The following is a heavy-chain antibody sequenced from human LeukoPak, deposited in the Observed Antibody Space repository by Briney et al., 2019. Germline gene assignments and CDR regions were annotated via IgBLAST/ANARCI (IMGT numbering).Heavy chain of an antibody. CDR2: TYYSSNWYI. Sequence: SQTLSLTCAISGDSVSTNNAGWNWIRQSPSRGLEWLGRTYYSSNWYIHYAVSVKSRITINPDTSKNQFSLQLNSVTPEDTAVYFCAKGVYSFDYWGQGTLVTVSS. J-gene: IGHJ4*02. CDR3: AKGVYSFDY. D-gene: IGHD6-13*01. CDR1: GDSVSTNNAG. V-gene: IGHV6-1*01.